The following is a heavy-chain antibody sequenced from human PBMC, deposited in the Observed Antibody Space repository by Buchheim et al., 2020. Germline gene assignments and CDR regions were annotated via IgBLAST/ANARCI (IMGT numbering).Heavy chain of an antibody. CDR1: GGSFSGYY. CDR2: INHSGST. J-gene: IGHJ5*02. CDR3: ARGTIVVVPAASWFDP. V-gene: IGHV4-34*01. D-gene: IGHD2-2*01. Sequence: QVQLQQWGAGLLKPSETLSLTCAAYGGSFSGYYWSWIRQPPGKGLEWIGEINHSGSTNYNPSLKSRVTISVDTSKNQFPLKLSSVTAADTAVYYCARGTIVVVPAASWFDPWGQGTL.